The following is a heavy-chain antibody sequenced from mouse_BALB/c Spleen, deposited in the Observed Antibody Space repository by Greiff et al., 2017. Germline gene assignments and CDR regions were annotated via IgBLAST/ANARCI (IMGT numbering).Heavy chain of an antibody. CDR3: ARRGITGFDY. V-gene: IGHV3-2*02. Sequence: EVKLMESGPGLVKPSQSLSLTCTVTGYSITSDYAWNWIRQFPGNKLEWMGYISYSGSTSYNPSLKSRISITRDTSKNQFFLQLNSVTTEDTATYYCARRGITGFDYWGQGTTLTVSS. CDR2: ISYSGST. D-gene: IGHD2-4*01. CDR1: GYSITSDYA. J-gene: IGHJ2*01.